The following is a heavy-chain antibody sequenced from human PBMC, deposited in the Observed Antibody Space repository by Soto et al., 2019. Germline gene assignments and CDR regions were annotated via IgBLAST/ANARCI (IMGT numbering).Heavy chain of an antibody. CDR2: INPSGST. V-gene: IGHV4-34*01. Sequence: WTWIRQPPGKGLEWIGEINPSGSTNYKPSLKSRVTISVDTSKNQFSLRLSSVTAADTAVYYCARGKTLGGTYIDYWGQGTLVTVSS. J-gene: IGHJ4*02. D-gene: IGHD2-15*01. CDR3: ARGKTLGGTYIDY.